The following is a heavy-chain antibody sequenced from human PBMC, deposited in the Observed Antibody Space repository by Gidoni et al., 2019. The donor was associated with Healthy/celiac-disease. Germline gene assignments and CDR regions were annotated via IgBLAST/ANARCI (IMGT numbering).Heavy chain of an antibody. V-gene: IGHV3-30*18. CDR3: AKGAHGVGATFFDY. D-gene: IGHD1-26*01. CDR2: ISYDGSNK. J-gene: IGHJ4*02. CDR1: GFTVSSYG. Sequence: QVQLVEAGGGVVQPGRSRRLACAASGFTVSSYGMHWVRQAPGKGLEWVAVISYDGSNKSYADSVKGRFTISRDNSKNTLYLQMNSLRADDTAVYYCAKGAHGVGATFFDYWGQGTLVTVSS.